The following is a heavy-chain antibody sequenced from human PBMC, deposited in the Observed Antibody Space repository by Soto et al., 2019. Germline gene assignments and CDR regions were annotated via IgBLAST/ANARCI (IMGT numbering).Heavy chain of an antibody. CDR1: GFSFTAAGVA. CDR2: IYYNDDR. CDR3: AHSDGGYEIIYFDF. D-gene: IGHD5-12*01. V-gene: IGHV2-5*01. J-gene: IGHJ4*02. Sequence: SGPTLVNPTQTLTLTCTFSGFSFTAAGVAVGWIRQTPGGALEWLTLIYYNDDRRFSPSLKTRLTITGDTSKNQVVLSLTNVDPGDTATYFCAHSDGGYEIIYFDFWGQGIPVTVSS.